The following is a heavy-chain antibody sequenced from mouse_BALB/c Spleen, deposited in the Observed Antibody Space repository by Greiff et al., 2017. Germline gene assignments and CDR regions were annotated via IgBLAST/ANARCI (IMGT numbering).Heavy chain of an antibody. D-gene: IGHD2-1*01. V-gene: IGHV1S81*02. J-gene: IGHJ2*01. CDR3: AREGDGNFFDY. CDR1: GYTFTSYW. Sequence: QVQLQQPGAELVKPGASVKLSCKASGYTFTSYWMHWVKQRPGQGLEWIGEINPSNGRTNYNEKFKSKATLTVDKSSSTAYMQLSSLTSEDSAVYYCAREGDGNFFDYWGQGTTLTVSS. CDR2: INPSNGRT.